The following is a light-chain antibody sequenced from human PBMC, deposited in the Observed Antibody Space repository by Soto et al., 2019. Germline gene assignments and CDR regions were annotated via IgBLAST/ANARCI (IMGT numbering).Light chain of an antibody. Sequence: QSVLNQPASGSGAAGQSITISCTGTSSDIGAYNYVSWYQQYPGKAPKLMIYGVTNRPSGVSNRFSGSKTGNTASLTISGLQAEDEADYYCFSHRSGDSHVFGTGTKVTVL. J-gene: IGLJ1*01. V-gene: IGLV2-14*01. CDR3: FSHRSGDSHV. CDR1: SSDIGAYNY. CDR2: GVT.